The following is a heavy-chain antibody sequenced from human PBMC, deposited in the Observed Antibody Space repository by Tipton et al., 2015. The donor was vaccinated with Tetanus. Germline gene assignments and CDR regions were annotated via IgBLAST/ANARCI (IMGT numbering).Heavy chain of an antibody. J-gene: IGHJ5*01. V-gene: IGHV1-69*06. Sequence: QVQLVQSGAEVKKPGSSVRVSCKTSGGTFNSYAINWVRQAPGQGPEWMGGIFPQFGTSNYAPKFQARVTMTADTSTGTVYMALSSLRSDATAVYYCVRPDRYCSGGSCYLALDSWGQGTRITVSS. CDR1: GGTFNSYA. D-gene: IGHD2-15*01. CDR2: IFPQFGTS. CDR3: VRPDRYCSGGSCYLALDS.